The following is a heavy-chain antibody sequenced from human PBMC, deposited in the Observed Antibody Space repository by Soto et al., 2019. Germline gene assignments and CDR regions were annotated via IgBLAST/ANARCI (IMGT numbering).Heavy chain of an antibody. CDR1: GFTLSGYA. V-gene: IGHV3-64*01. Sequence: GGSLRLSCAASGFTLSGYAMDWVRQAPEKGLEYVSGISSKGVGTYYANYVQGRFTISRDNSKNTVYLQMGSLRPEDMAVYYCARRARPDFYYMDVWGKGTTVTVSS. CDR3: ARRARPDFYYMDV. J-gene: IGHJ6*03. D-gene: IGHD6-6*01. CDR2: ISSKGVGT.